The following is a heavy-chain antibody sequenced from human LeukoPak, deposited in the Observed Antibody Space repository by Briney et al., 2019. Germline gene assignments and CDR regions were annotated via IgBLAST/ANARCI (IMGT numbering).Heavy chain of an antibody. CDR3: TKDRYSSRWYAYFDY. D-gene: IGHD6-13*01. CDR2: LSDNGVNT. V-gene: IGHV3-23*01. J-gene: IGHJ4*02. CDR1: GFTISSSG. Sequence: GGSLRLSCAASGFTISSSGMTWVRQAPGKGLEWVSSLSDNGVNTYYADSVKGRFTIPRDNSKNTLYLQMNSLRVEDTAVYYCTKDRYSSRWYAYFDYWGQGTLVTVSS.